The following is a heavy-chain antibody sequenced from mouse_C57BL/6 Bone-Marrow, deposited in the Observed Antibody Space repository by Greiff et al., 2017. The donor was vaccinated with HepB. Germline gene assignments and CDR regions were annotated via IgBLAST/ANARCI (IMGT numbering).Heavy chain of an antibody. CDR3: TRSRYDYHGFFDY. Sequence: VQLQQSGTVLARPGASVKMSCKTSGYTFTSYWMHWVKQRSGQGLEWIGAIYPGNSDTSYNQKFKGKAKLTAVTSASTTYMELSSLTNEDSAVYYCTRSRYDYHGFFDYWGQGTTLTVSS. J-gene: IGHJ2*01. CDR1: GYTFTSYW. CDR2: IYPGNSDT. D-gene: IGHD2-4*01. V-gene: IGHV1-5*01.